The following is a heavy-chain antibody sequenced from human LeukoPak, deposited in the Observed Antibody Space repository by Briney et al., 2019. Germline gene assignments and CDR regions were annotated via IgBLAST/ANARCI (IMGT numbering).Heavy chain of an antibody. D-gene: IGHD3-3*01. Sequence: SETLSLTXTVSGGSISSSSYYWGWIRQPPGKGLDWIGSIYYSGSTYYNPSLKSRVTISVDTSKNQFSLKLSSVTAADTAVYYCALGYDFWSGYFNWFDPWGQGTLVTVSS. J-gene: IGHJ5*02. CDR3: ALGYDFWSGYFNWFDP. V-gene: IGHV4-39*01. CDR2: IYYSGST. CDR1: GGSISSSSYY.